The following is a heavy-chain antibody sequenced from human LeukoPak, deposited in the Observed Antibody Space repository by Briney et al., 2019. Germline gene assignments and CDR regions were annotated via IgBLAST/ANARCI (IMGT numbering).Heavy chain of an antibody. V-gene: IGHV3-11*04. CDR1: EFSFSDHY. CDR3: ARDLEYYYDSSGYYWSGGSNWFDP. D-gene: IGHD3-22*01. J-gene: IGHJ5*02. CDR2: ISSSGSTI. Sequence: PGGSLRLSCAASEFSFSDHYMDWVRQAPGKGLEWVSYISSSGSTIYYADSVKGRFTISRDNAKNSLYLQMNSLRAEDTAVYYCARDLEYYYDSSGYYWSGGSNWFDPWGQGTLVTVSS.